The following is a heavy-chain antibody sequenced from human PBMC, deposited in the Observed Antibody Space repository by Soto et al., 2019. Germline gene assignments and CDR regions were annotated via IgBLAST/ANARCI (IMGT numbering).Heavy chain of an antibody. CDR1: GGSFSGHS. J-gene: IGHJ5*01. D-gene: IGHD3-22*01. V-gene: IGHV4-34*01. CDR3: STRAYDTNGYYRFDP. CDR2: INHSGRV. Sequence: SETLSLTCAVYGGSFSGHSWTWIRQSPGKGLEWIGDINHSGRVNYSPSLKSRVTISLDTSKNQFSLTLSAVAAADTAMYYCSTRAYDTNGYYRFDPWGQGTLVTVSS.